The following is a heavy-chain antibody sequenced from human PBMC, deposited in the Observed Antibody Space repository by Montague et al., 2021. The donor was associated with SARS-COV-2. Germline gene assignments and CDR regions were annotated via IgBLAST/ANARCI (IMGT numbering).Heavy chain of an antibody. V-gene: IGHV4-34*01. Sequence: SETLSLTCAVDGGSVTGYYGTGSRHPPLKGSEGIGEINHYCGTNYNPSLKSRVTMSVARSKSQFSLTLNSVTAADTAVYYCAREGSPDTRIRGVLHYWGQGTLVTVSS. D-gene: IGHD3-10*01. CDR3: AREGSPDTRIRGVLHY. CDR1: GGSVTGYY. J-gene: IGHJ4*02. CDR2: INHYCGT.